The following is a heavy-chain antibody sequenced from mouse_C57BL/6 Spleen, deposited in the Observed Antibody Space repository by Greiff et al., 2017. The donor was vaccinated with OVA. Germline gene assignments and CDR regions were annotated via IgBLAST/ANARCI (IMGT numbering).Heavy chain of an antibody. V-gene: IGHV1-64*01. CDR1: GYTFTSYW. CDR2: IHPNSGST. J-gene: IGHJ2*01. D-gene: IGHD3-2*02. CDR3: ARKGAAQATFDY. Sequence: QVQLQQPGAELVKPGASVKLSCKASGYTFTSYWMHWVKQRPGQGLEWIGMIHPNSGSTNYNEKFKSKATLTVDKSSSTAYMQLSSLTSEDSAVYYCARKGAAQATFDYWGQGTTRTVSS.